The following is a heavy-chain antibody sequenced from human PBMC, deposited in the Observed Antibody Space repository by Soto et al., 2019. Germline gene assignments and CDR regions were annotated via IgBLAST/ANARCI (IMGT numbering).Heavy chain of an antibody. CDR2: IYYSGST. CDR1: GGSISSYY. CDR3: ARGGPFGEYSDDFAY. J-gene: IGHJ4*02. D-gene: IGHD3-10*01. Sequence: SETLSLTCTVSGGSISSYYWSWIRQPPGKGLEWIGYIYYSGSTNYNPSLKSRVTISVDTSKNQFSLKLSSVTAADTAVYYCARGGPFGEYSDDFAYWGQGTLVTVSS. V-gene: IGHV4-59*01.